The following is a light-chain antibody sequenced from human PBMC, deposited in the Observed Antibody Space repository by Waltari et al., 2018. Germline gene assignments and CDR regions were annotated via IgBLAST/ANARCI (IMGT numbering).Light chain of an antibody. CDR3: SLYMGSGIWV. CDR1: SGSLSTTSY. V-gene: IGLV8-61*01. CDR2: KGN. Sequence: QTVVTQEPSLSVSPGGTVTLTCTLSSGSLSTTSYATWYQQTPGQAPRTLVYKGNSRPSRVPYRFSGSILGNKAALTITGAQADDECDYYCSLYMGSGIWVFGGGTKLTVL. J-gene: IGLJ3*02.